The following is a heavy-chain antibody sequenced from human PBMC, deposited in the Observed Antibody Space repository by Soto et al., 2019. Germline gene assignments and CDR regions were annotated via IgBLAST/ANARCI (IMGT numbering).Heavy chain of an antibody. CDR1: GFTFSSHW. V-gene: IGHV3-74*01. J-gene: IGHJ3*02. Sequence: EVQVVESGGDLVQPGGSLRLSCVASGFTFSSHWMHWVHQVPGKGLVWVAHITADGSSATYADSVKGRFTISRDNAKNTLYLQMNTLRVEDTAVYYCADLFAGFDIWGQGTMVTVSS. CDR2: ITADGSSA. CDR3: ADLFAGFDI.